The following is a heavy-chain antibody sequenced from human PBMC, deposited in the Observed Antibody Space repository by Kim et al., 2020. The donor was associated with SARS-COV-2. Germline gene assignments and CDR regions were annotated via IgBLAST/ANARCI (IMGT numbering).Heavy chain of an antibody. CDR3: ARMSWTGGFDY. V-gene: IGHV3-33*01. J-gene: IGHJ4*02. CDR1: GFIFNSYG. Sequence: GGSLRLSCAASGFIFNSYGMHWVRQAPGKGLEWVAVIWYDASNEYYADSMKGRFTISRDNFKKILYLQMNSLRAEDTAVYYCARMSWTGGFDYWGQGTLVIVSS. D-gene: IGHD3-16*01. CDR2: IWYDASNE.